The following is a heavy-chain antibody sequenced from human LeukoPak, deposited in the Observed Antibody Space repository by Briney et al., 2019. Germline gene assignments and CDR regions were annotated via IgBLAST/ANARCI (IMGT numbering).Heavy chain of an antibody. CDR1: GGSISSYY. Sequence: PSETLSLTCTVSGGSISSYYRSWIRQPPGKGLEWIGYIYYSGSTNYNPSLKSRVTISVDTSKNQFSLKLSSVTAADTAVYYCARGMTTIDYWGQGTLVTVSS. J-gene: IGHJ4*02. V-gene: IGHV4-59*01. CDR3: ARGMTTIDY. D-gene: IGHD5-24*01. CDR2: IYYSGST.